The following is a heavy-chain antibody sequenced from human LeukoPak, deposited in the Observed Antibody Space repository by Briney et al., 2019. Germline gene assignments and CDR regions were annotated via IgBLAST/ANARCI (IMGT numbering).Heavy chain of an antibody. CDR3: ARVVGTMVRGVTLLLGPFDP. J-gene: IGHJ5*02. CDR1: GYTFTGYY. CDR2: INPNSGGT. V-gene: IGHV1-2*02. D-gene: IGHD3-10*01. Sequence: GASVKVSCKASGYTFTGYYMHWVRQAPGQGLEWMGWINPNSGGTNYAQKFQGRVTMTRDTSISTAYMELSRLRSDDTAVYYCARVVGTMVRGVTLLLGPFDPWGQGTLVTVSS.